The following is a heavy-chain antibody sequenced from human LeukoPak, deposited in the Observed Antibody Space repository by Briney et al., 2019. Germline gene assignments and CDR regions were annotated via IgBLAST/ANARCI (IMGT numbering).Heavy chain of an antibody. CDR1: GYTFTSYD. CDR2: MNPNSGNT. J-gene: IGHJ6*02. D-gene: IGHD3-3*01. V-gene: IGHV1-8*01. Sequence: ASVKVSCKASGYTFTSYDINWVRQATGQGLEWMGWMNPNSGNTGYAQKFQGRVTMTRNTSISTAYMELSSLRSEDTAVYYCARLEVGSFGVVTSYYYYYGRDVWGQGTTVTVSS. CDR3: ARLEVGSFGVVTSYYYYYGRDV.